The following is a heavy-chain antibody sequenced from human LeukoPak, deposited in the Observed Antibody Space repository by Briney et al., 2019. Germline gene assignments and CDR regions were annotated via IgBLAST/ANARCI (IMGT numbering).Heavy chain of an antibody. J-gene: IGHJ4*02. CDR2: INHSGST. V-gene: IGHV4-34*01. CDR1: GGSFSGYY. CDR3: ARAKTHNYYDSSGSYYFDY. Sequence: PSETLPLTCAVYGGSFSGYYWSWIRQPPGKGLEWIGEINHSGSTNYNPSLKSRVTISVDTSKNQFSLKLSSVTAADTAVYYCARAKTHNYYDSSGSYYFDYWGQGTLVTVSS. D-gene: IGHD3-22*01.